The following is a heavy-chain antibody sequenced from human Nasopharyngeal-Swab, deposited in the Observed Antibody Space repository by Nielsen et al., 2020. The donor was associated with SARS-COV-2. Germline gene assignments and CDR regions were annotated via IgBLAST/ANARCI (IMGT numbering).Heavy chain of an antibody. CDR3: ARGRGEDYGGNFDY. Sequence: SETLSLTCAVYGGSFSGYYWSWIRQPPGKGLEWIGEINHSGSTNYSPSLKSRVTISVDTSKNQFSLKLSSVTAADTAVYYCARGRGEDYGGNFDYWGQGTLVTVSS. CDR1: GGSFSGYY. J-gene: IGHJ4*02. CDR2: INHSGST. V-gene: IGHV4-34*01. D-gene: IGHD4-23*01.